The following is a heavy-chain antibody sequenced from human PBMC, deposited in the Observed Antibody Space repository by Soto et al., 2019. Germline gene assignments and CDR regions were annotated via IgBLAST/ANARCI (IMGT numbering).Heavy chain of an antibody. J-gene: IGHJ6*02. Sequence: ASVKVSCKASGGTFSSYAISWGRQAPGQGLEWMGGIIPIFGTANYAQKFQGRVTTTADESTSTAYMELSSLRSEDTAVYYCARDNGSGSYYNRWYYYYGMDVWGQGTTVTVSS. D-gene: IGHD3-10*01. CDR2: IIPIFGTA. V-gene: IGHV1-69*13. CDR3: ARDNGSGSYYNRWYYYYGMDV. CDR1: GGTFSSYA.